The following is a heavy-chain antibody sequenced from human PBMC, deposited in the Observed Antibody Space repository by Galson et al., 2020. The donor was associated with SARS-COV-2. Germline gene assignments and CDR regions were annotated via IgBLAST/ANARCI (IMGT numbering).Heavy chain of an antibody. D-gene: IGHD3-3*01. J-gene: IGHJ5*02. V-gene: IGHV4-59*01. CDR3: ARHSPPSGTLPWFDP. CDR1: NGSISSYY. Sequence: ASETLSLTCTVSNGSISSYYWSWIRQPPGKGLEWIGYIYSSGTTNYNPSLKSRVTISVDTSKNQFSLKLSSVTTADTAVYFCARHSPPSGTLPWFDPWGQGTLVTVSS. CDR2: IYSSGTT.